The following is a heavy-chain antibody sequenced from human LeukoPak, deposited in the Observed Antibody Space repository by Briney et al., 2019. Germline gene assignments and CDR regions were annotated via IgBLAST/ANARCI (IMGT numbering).Heavy chain of an antibody. J-gene: IGHJ4*02. CDR1: GFTVSSNY. V-gene: IGHV3-53*01. Sequence: GGSLRLSCAASGFTVSSNYMSWVRQAPGKGLEWVSVIYSGGSTYYADSVKGRFTISRDNSKNTLYLQMNSLRAEDTAVYYCAKDRDCSGGSCYSDYWGQGTLVTVSS. CDR3: AKDRDCSGGSCYSDY. D-gene: IGHD2-15*01. CDR2: IYSGGST.